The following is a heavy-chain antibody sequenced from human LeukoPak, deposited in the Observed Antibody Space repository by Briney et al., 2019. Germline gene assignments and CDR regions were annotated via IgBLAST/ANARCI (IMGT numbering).Heavy chain of an antibody. CDR2: ISGSGGST. CDR3: AKEDRYYYGSGSPPAMYY. CDR1: GFTFSSYA. Sequence: GGSLRLSCAASGFTFSSYAMSWVRQAPGKGLEWVSAISGSGGSTYYADSVKDRFTISRDNSKNTLYLQMNSLRAEDTAVYYCAKEDRYYYGSGSPPAMYYWGQGTLVTVSS. D-gene: IGHD3-10*01. J-gene: IGHJ4*02. V-gene: IGHV3-23*01.